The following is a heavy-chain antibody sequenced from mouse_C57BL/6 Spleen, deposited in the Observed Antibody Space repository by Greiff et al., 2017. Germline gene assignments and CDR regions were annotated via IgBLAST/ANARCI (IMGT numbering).Heavy chain of an antibody. J-gene: IGHJ2*01. D-gene: IGHD1-1*01. CDR1: GFTFSSYT. Sequence: VQLKESGGGLVKPGGSLKLSCAASGFTFSSYTMSWVRQTPEKRLEWVATISGGGGNTYYPDSVKGRFTISRDNAKNTLYLQMSSLRSEDTALYYCARRLLRYYFDYWGQGTTLTVSS. CDR2: ISGGGGNT. V-gene: IGHV5-9*01. CDR3: ARRLLRYYFDY.